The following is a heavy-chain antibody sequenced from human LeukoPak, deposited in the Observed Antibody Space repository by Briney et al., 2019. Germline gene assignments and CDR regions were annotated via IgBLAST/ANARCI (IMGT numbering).Heavy chain of an antibody. Sequence: PGGSLRLSCAASGFTFSSYSMNWVRQAPGNGLEWVSSISSSSSYIYYADSVKGRFTISRDNSKNTLYLQMNSLRAEDTAVYYCARAWRVGATPDYWGQGTLVTVSS. CDR3: ARAWRVGATPDY. CDR1: GFTFSSYS. D-gene: IGHD1-26*01. V-gene: IGHV3-21*04. CDR2: ISSSSSYI. J-gene: IGHJ4*02.